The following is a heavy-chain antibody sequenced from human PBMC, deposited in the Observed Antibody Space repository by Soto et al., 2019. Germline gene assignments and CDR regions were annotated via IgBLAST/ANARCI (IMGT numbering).Heavy chain of an antibody. CDR2: INAGNGNT. Sequence: ASVKVSCKASGYTFTSYAMHWVRQAPGQRLEGMGWINAGNGNTKYSQKFQGRVTITRDTSASTAYMELSSLRSEDTAVYYCARGYYDSSGYYYQGEYFDYWGQGTLVTVSS. D-gene: IGHD3-22*01. J-gene: IGHJ4*02. V-gene: IGHV1-3*01. CDR1: GYTFTSYA. CDR3: ARGYYDSSGYYYQGEYFDY.